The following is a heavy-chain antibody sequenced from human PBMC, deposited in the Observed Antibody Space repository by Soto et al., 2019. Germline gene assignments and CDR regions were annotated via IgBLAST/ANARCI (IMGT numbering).Heavy chain of an antibody. CDR1: GGSISSYY. J-gene: IGHJ3*02. Sequence: SETLSLTCTVSGGSISSYYWSWIRQPPGKGLEWIGYIYYSGSTNYNPSLKSRVTISVDTSKNQFSLKLSSVTAADTAVYYCARGGDHYYDSSGPDAFDIWGQGTMVTV. D-gene: IGHD3-22*01. CDR3: ARGGDHYYDSSGPDAFDI. CDR2: IYYSGST. V-gene: IGHV4-59*01.